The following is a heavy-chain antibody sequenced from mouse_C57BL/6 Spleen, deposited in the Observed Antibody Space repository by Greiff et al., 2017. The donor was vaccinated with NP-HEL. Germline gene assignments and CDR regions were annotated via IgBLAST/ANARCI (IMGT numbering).Heavy chain of an antibody. CDR1: GYTFTDYN. V-gene: IGHV1-22*01. D-gene: IGHD3-3*01. Sequence: EVKLQQSGPELVKPGASVKMSCKASGYTFTDYNMHWVKQSHGKSLEWIGYINPKNGGTSYNQKFKGKATLTVHKSSSTAYMELRSLTSEDSAVYYCARWGPNYFDYWGQGTTLTVSS. CDR2: INPKNGGT. J-gene: IGHJ2*01. CDR3: ARWGPNYFDY.